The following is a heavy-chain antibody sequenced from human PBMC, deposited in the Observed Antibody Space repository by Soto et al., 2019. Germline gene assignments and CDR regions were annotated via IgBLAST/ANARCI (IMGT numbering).Heavy chain of an antibody. CDR2: INPSGGST. CDR3: ARAPPVPAANYYFDY. V-gene: IGHV1-46*01. D-gene: IGHD2-2*01. CDR1: GYTFTSYY. J-gene: IGHJ4*02. Sequence: QVQLVQSGAEVKKPGASVKVSCKASGYTFTSYYMHWVRQAPGQGLEWMGIINPSGGSTSYAQKFQGRVTMTRDTSTSTVYMELSSLRSEDTAVYYSARAPPVPAANYYFDYWGQGTLVTVSS.